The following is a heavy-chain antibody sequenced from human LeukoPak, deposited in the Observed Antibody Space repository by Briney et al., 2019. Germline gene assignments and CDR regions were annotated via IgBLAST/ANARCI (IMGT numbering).Heavy chain of an antibody. J-gene: IGHJ4*02. D-gene: IGHD2-2*01. Sequence: PSETLSLTCAVYGGSFSGYYWSWIRQPPGKGLEWIGEINHSGSTYYNPSLKSRVTISVDRSKNQFSLKLSSVTAADTAVYYCARGTAAMVFDYWGQGTLVTVSS. CDR3: ARGTAAMVFDY. CDR2: INHSGST. V-gene: IGHV4-34*01. CDR1: GGSFSGYY.